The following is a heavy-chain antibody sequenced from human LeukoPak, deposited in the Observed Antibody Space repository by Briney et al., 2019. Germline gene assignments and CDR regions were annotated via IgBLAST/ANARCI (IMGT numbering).Heavy chain of an antibody. CDR1: DGSISRSSYY. J-gene: IGHJ2*01. V-gene: IGHV4-39*07. D-gene: IGHD3-10*01. Sequence: SSETLSLTCTVSDGSISRSSYYWGWIRQPPGMGLEWFGNIYYSGTTYYNPSLKSRVTISVDMSKSQFSLELRSVTAADTAVYYCARVFSGDRSWYFDLWGRGTLVTVSS. CDR2: IYYSGTT. CDR3: ARVFSGDRSWYFDL.